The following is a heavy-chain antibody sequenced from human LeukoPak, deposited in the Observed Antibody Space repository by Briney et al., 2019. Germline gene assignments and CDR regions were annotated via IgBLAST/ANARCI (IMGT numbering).Heavy chain of an antibody. CDR1: GASISTYY. CDR2: IYYSGST. D-gene: IGHD3-22*01. J-gene: IGHJ6*03. Sequence: SETLSLTCTVSGASISTYYWSWIRQPPGKGLEWIGYIYYSGSTNYNPSLKSRVTMSVDTSKNQFSLKLSSVTAADTAVYYCAKDSTMIGGYMDVWGKGTTVTISS. CDR3: AKDSTMIGGYMDV. V-gene: IGHV4-59*12.